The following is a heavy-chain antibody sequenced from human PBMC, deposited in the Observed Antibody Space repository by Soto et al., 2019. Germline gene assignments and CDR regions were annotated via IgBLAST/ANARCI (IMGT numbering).Heavy chain of an antibody. CDR2: MHPGEDDT. D-gene: IGHD3-10*01. CDR3: ASPRWGPMARDTFYFDY. V-gene: IGHV5-51*01. Sequence: EVQLVQSGAEVKKPGESLKISCTGFGYSFVSYWIGGVRQTPGKVLEWVAIMHPGEDDTMYSPAFQGQVTISADRSISPTFLHWRSVKASDTAMYYCASPRWGPMARDTFYFDYWGQGTLATVSS. J-gene: IGHJ4*02. CDR1: GYSFVSYW.